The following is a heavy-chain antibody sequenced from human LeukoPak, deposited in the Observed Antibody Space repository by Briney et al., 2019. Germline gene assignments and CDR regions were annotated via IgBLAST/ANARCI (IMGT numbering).Heavy chain of an antibody. V-gene: IGHV1-18*01. CDR3: ARGSTRWLQAYYFDY. CDR2: ISAYNGNT. J-gene: IGHJ4*02. D-gene: IGHD5-24*01. CDR1: GYTFTSYG. Sequence: EASVKVSCKASGYTFTSYGISWVRQAPGQGLEWMGWISAYNGNTNYAQKFQGRVTMTTDTSTSTAYMELRSLRSDDTAVYYCARGSTRWLQAYYFDYWGQGTLVTVSS.